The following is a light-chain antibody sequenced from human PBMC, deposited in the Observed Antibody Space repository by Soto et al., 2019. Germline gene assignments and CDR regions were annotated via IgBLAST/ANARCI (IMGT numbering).Light chain of an antibody. V-gene: IGLV1-40*01. CDR2: GNT. J-gene: IGLJ3*02. CDR3: QSYDSSLSGSV. Sequence: HSVLTQPPSVSGAPGQRVTISCTGSSSNIGAIYDVQWYQQLPGAAPKLLIYGNTNRPSGVPDRFSGSKSGTSASLAITGLQAEDEADYYCQSYDSSLSGSVFGGGTKLTVL. CDR1: SSNIGAIYD.